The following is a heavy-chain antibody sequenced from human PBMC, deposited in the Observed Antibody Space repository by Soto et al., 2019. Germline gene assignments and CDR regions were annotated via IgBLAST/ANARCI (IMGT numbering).Heavy chain of an antibody. J-gene: IGHJ4*02. D-gene: IGHD4-17*01. CDR1: GFTFSSYA. V-gene: IGHV3-23*01. CDR3: AKTPGDYGGNSDY. Sequence: GGSLRLSCAASGFTFSSYAMGWVRQAPGKGLEWVSAISGSGGSTYYADSVKGRFTISRDNSKNTLYLQMNSLRAEDTAVYYCAKTPGDYGGNSDYWGQGTLVTVSS. CDR2: ISGSGGST.